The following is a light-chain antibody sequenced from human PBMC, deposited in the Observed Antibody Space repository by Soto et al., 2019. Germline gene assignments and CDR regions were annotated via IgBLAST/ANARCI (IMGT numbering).Light chain of an antibody. J-gene: IGKJ4*01. CDR3: QESYSTPAVS. V-gene: IGKV1-39*01. CDR1: QNIDNY. CDR2: ATS. Sequence: DIQMTQSPSSLSASLRDRVTITCRASQNIDNYLNWYQHKPGKAPKLLIYATSTLQSGVPARFSGSGSGTEFTLTISSLQAEDFATYFCQESYSTPAVSFGGGTKVDIK.